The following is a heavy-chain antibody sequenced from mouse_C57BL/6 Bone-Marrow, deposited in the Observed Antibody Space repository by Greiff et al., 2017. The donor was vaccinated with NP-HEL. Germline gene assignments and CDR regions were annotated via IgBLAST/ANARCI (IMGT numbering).Heavy chain of an antibody. J-gene: IGHJ2*01. CDR1: GYTFTSYG. CDR2: IYPRSGDT. D-gene: IGHD1-1*01. Sequence: QVQLQQSGAELARPGASVKLSCKASGYTFTSYGISWVKQRTGQGLEWIGEIYPRSGDTYYNEKFKGKATLTADKSSSTAYMELRSLTSEDSAVYFCARYYYGSSYNFDYWGQGTTLTVSS. CDR3: ARYYYGSSYNFDY. V-gene: IGHV1-81*01.